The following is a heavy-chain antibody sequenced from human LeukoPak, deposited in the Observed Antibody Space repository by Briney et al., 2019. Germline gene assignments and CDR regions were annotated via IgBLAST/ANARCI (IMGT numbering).Heavy chain of an antibody. CDR3: ARVAVSGPTGWFDS. J-gene: IGHJ5*01. CDR1: GFALKSYS. V-gene: IGHV3-21*01. D-gene: IGHD2-8*02. CDR2: ISSTSAYI. Sequence: GGSLRLSCGGSGFALKSYSLTWVRQAPGKGLEWVSSISSTSAYIHYADSVKGRFTISRDNVDNVVYLEMNGLRAEDTATYYCARVAVSGPTGWFDSWGQGTLVIVS.